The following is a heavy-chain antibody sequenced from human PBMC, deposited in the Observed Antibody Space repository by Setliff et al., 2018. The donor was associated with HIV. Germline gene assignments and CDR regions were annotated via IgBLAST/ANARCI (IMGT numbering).Heavy chain of an antibody. CDR1: GGSISSHY. J-gene: IGHJ4*02. CDR2: IYYSGST. Sequence: SETLSLTCTVSGGSISSHYWSWIRQPPGKGLEWIGSIYYSGSTNYNPSLKSRVTISVDTSKNQFSLNMSSVTTADTAVYYCARGPYYYDSSGYYHWGQGTLVTVSS. CDR3: ARGPYYYDSSGYYH. V-gene: IGHV4-59*11. D-gene: IGHD3-22*01.